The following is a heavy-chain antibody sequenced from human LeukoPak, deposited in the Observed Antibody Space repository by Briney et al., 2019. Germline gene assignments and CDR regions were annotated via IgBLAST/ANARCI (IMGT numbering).Heavy chain of an antibody. CDR3: AKTKMAPDSSGYYSRYGWFDP. Sequence: PGGSLRLSCAASGFTFSSYAMSWVRQAPGKGLEWVSAISGSDGSTYYADSVKGRFTISRDNSKNTLYLQMNSLRAEDTAVYYCAKTKMAPDSSGYYSRYGWFDPWGQGTLVTVSS. CDR2: ISGSDGST. D-gene: IGHD3-22*01. J-gene: IGHJ5*02. CDR1: GFTFSSYA. V-gene: IGHV3-23*01.